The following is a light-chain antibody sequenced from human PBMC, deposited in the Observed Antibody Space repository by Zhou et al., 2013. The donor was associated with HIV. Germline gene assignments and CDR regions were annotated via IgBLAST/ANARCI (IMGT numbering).Light chain of an antibody. J-gene: IGKJ3*01. Sequence: DIQMTQSPSSLSASVGERVTLTCRASENIRTYVNWYQQKPGKAPKLLIHGASILQTGVPTRFSGSGSGTEFTLTIDSLQREDFATYYCQHYYSYPFTFGPGTKVDIK. V-gene: IGKV1-39*01. CDR3: QHYYSYPFT. CDR1: ENIRTY. CDR2: GAS.